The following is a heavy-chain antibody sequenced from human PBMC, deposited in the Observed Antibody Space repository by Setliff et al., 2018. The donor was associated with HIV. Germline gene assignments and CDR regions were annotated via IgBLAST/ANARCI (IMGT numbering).Heavy chain of an antibody. Sequence: PSETLSLTCAVSGYSVSSGYFWGWIRQPPGKGLEWIGSIFHTGSTYYNPSLKSRVTISVDTSKNQFSLRLTSVTAADTAVYYCARGPRGIAVAGDAFDIWGQGTMVTVSS. CDR1: GYSVSSGYF. D-gene: IGHD6-19*01. J-gene: IGHJ3*02. V-gene: IGHV4-38-2*01. CDR2: IFHTGST. CDR3: ARGPRGIAVAGDAFDI.